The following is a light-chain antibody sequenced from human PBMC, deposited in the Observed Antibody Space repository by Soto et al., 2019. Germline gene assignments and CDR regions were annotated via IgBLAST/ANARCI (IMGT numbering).Light chain of an antibody. Sequence: EIVLTQSPGTLSLSLGERATLSCRASQTVGGNMLDWFQQKPGQAPRLVIYGASNRGSGIPDRFSGSGSGTDFTLTVSRLEPEDFAVYYCQQYHWAPDTFGQGTRLEMK. CDR3: QQYHWAPDT. CDR1: QTVGGNM. V-gene: IGKV3-20*01. CDR2: GAS. J-gene: IGKJ5*01.